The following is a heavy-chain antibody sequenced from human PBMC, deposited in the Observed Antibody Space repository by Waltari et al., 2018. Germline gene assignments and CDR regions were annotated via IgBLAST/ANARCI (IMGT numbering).Heavy chain of an antibody. D-gene: IGHD6-6*01. V-gene: IGHV4-59*01. CDR3: ARWSPAEIAARRDYYYYGMDV. CDR2: IYYSGTT. Sequence: QVQLQESGPGLVKPSATLSLPCTVSGGSISSYYWNWIRQPPGKGLAWIGYIYYSGTTNYNPSLKSRVAISVDTSKNQFSLKLSSVTAADTAVYYCARWSPAEIAARRDYYYYGMDVWGQGTTVTVSS. CDR1: GGSISSYY. J-gene: IGHJ6*02.